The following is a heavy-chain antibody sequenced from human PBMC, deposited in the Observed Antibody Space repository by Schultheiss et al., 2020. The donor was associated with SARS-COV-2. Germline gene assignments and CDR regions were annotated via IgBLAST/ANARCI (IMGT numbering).Heavy chain of an antibody. Sequence: GGSLRLSCKGSGYSFTSYWIGWVRQMPGKGLEWMGIVYPGDSDTRYSPSFQGQVTISADKSISTAYLQWSSLKASDTAMYYCARVLSGPIAPDYWGQGTLVTVSS. CDR2: VYPGDSDT. CDR3: ARVLSGPIAPDY. D-gene: IGHD6-13*01. J-gene: IGHJ4*02. V-gene: IGHV5-51*01. CDR1: GYSFTSYW.